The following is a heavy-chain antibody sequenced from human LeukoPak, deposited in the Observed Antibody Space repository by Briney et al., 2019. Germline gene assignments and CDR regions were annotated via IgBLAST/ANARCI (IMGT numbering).Heavy chain of an antibody. CDR3: ARDWDY. J-gene: IGHJ4*02. V-gene: IGHV3-53*01. CDR2: IYGGGST. Sequence: GWSLTLSCAASGFSVSSKYMSWVRPAPGKGLEWVSVIYGGGSTYYADSVKGRFTISRDNSKNTLYLQMNSLRAEDTAVYYCARDWDYWGQGTLVTVSS. CDR1: GFSVSSKY.